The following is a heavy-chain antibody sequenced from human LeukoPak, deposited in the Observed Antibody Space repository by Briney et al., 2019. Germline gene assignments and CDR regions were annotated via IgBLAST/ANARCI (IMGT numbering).Heavy chain of an antibody. J-gene: IGHJ5*02. D-gene: IGHD3-9*01. Sequence: GGSLRLSCAASGFTLSNYAMNWVRQAPGKGLEWVSGISGSGGSTYYAHSVKGRITISRENSKKTLYLQMNSLRAEDTAVYYCVRDFELGRLGPWGQGTLVIVSS. CDR3: VRDFELGRLGP. V-gene: IGHV3-23*01. CDR1: GFTLSNYA. CDR2: ISGSGGST.